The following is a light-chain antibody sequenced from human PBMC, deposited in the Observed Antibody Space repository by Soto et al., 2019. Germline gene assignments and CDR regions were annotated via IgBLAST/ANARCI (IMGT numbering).Light chain of an antibody. CDR3: QQSHSPPFT. V-gene: IGKV1-39*01. CDR1: RNINNY. Sequence: DIQMTQSPSSLSASIGDRVTITCRASRNINNYLNWYQQKPGKAPEVLISDGSTLQSGVPSRFSGRGSGTDFTLTISSLQPEDFGSDYCQQSHSPPFTFVPGTKVDIK. J-gene: IGKJ3*01. CDR2: DGS.